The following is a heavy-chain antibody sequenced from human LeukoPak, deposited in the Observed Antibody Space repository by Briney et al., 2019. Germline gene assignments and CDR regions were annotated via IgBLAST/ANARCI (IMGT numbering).Heavy chain of an antibody. Sequence: SETLSLTCAVYGGSFSGYYWSWIRQPPGKGLEWIGEINHSGSTNYNPSLKSRVTISVDTSKNQFSLKLSSVTAADTAVYYCARAGVVPTAIVSYWGQGTLVTVSS. D-gene: IGHD2-2*01. CDR2: INHSGST. V-gene: IGHV4-34*01. J-gene: IGHJ4*02. CDR3: ARAGVVPTAIVSY. CDR1: GGSFSGYY.